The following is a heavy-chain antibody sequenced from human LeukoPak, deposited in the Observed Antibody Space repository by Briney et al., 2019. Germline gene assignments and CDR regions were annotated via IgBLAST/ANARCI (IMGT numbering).Heavy chain of an antibody. J-gene: IGHJ4*02. V-gene: IGHV1-69*01. CDR3: ARGDYYDSSGYYYYFDY. Sequence: SVKVSCKASGGTFSSYAISWVRQAPGQGLEWMGGIIPIFGTANYAQKFQGRVTITADESTSTAYMELSSLRSEDTAVYYCARGDYYDSSGYYYYFDYWGQGTLVTVSS. CDR1: GGTFSSYA. D-gene: IGHD3-22*01. CDR2: IIPIFGTA.